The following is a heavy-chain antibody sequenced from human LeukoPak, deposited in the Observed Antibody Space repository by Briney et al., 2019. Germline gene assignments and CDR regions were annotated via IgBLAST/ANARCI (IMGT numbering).Heavy chain of an antibody. CDR2: ITDSGDGT. V-gene: IGHV3-23*01. Sequence: ETLSLTCTVSGGSISSYYWSWVRQAPGKGLEWVSSITDSGDGTYYADSVKGRFTISRDDSKNTLYLQMNSLRVEDTAVYYCAKDSPVATRWGQGTLVTVSS. CDR1: GGSISSYY. D-gene: IGHD1-26*01. J-gene: IGHJ4*02. CDR3: AKDSPVATR.